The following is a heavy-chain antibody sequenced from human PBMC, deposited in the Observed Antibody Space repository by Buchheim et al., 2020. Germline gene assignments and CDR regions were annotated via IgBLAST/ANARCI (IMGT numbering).Heavy chain of an antibody. J-gene: IGHJ4*02. CDR1: GYTFSNYW. D-gene: IGHD6-19*01. V-gene: IGHV5-51*01. CDR3: ARQHSSLQSYFDS. Sequence: EVQLVQSGAEVKKPGESLRISCEASGYTFSNYWIAWVRHMPGKGLELMGVVYPGDSDAGYSPSFRGQVTISADKSLNTAYPQWTVLKASDSAIYYCARQHSSLQSYFDSWGQGAL. CDR2: VYPGDSDA.